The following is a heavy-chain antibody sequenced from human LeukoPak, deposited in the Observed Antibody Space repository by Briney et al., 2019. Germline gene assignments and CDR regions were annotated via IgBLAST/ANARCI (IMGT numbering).Heavy chain of an antibody. J-gene: IGHJ3*02. CDR3: ARRAANAFDI. Sequence: GGSLRLSCAASGFTFRDYAMSWVRQAPGKGLEWVSAITRSGGSTYYADSVKGRFTISRDNSKNTLYLQMNSLRAEDTAVYYCARRAANAFDIWGQGTMVTVSS. CDR2: ITRSGGST. CDR1: GFTFRDYA. D-gene: IGHD6-25*01. V-gene: IGHV3-23*01.